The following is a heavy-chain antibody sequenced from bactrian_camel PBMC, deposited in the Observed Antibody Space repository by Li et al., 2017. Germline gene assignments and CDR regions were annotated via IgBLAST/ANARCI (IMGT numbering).Heavy chain of an antibody. Sequence: VQLVESGGGSVQTGGSLTLSCKPSFFILDDVEMAWYRQTPGNECELVASITGDGGTYYTDAVKGRFTISHDAAKNSIDLEMNSLKPEDTAMYYCAAGGGQWCILLHGGKEYGLLGPGDPGHRL. CDR1: FFILDDVE. CDR2: ITGDGGT. CDR3: AAGGGQWCILLHGGKEYGL. J-gene: IGHJ4*01. V-gene: IGHV3S53*01. D-gene: IGHD2*01.